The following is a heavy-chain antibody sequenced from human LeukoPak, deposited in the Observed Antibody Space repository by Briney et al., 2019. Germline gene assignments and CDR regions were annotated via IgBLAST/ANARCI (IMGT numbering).Heavy chain of an antibody. CDR3: ARALEYCSGGSCLYN. CDR2: IIPIFGTA. D-gene: IGHD2-15*01. Sequence: SVKVSCKASGGTFSSYAISWVRQAPGQGLEWMGGIIPIFGTANYAQKFQGRVTITADESTSTAYMELSSLRSEDTAVYYGARALEYCSGGSCLYNWGQGTLVTVSS. V-gene: IGHV1-69*01. J-gene: IGHJ4*02. CDR1: GGTFSSYA.